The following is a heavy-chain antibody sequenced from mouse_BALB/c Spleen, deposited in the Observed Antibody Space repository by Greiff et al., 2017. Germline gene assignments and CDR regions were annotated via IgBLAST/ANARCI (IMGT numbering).Heavy chain of an antibody. V-gene: IGHV5-4*02. CDR3: AREEYGNSWFAY. J-gene: IGHJ3*01. D-gene: IGHD2-1*01. Sequence: EVKLVESGGGLVKPGGSLKLSCAASGFTFSDYYMYWVRQTPEKRLEWVATISDGGSYTYYPDSVKGRFTISRDNAKNNLYLQMSSLKSEDTAMYYCAREEYGNSWFAYWGQGTLVTVSA. CDR2: ISDGGSYT. CDR1: GFTFSDYY.